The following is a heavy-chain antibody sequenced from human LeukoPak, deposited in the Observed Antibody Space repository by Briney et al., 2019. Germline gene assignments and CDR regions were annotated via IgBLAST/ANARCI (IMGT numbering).Heavy chain of an antibody. D-gene: IGHD3-3*01. J-gene: IGHJ4*02. CDR3: ARSSITIFGALDY. V-gene: IGHV4-38-2*01. CDR2: LYHSGRT. CDR1: GYSISSGYY. Sequence: PSETLSLTCAVSGYSISSGYYWGWIRQPPGRGLEWIGRLYHSGRTYYSPSLRSRVTISVDTSKNQFSLKLSSVTAADTAVYYCARSSITIFGALDYWGQGTLVTVSS.